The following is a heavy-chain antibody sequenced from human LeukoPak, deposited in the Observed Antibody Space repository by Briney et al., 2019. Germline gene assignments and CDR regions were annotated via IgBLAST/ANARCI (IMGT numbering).Heavy chain of an antibody. J-gene: IGHJ4*02. CDR2: INPNSGGT. CDR1: GYTFTGYY. V-gene: IGHV1-2*02. CDR3: ARALRYFDWLLDFDY. Sequence: GASVKVSCKASGYTFTGYYMHWVRQAPGQGLEWMGWINPNSGGTNYAQKFQGRVTMTRDTSISTAYMELSRLRSDDTAVYYCARALRYFDWLLDFDYWGQGTLVTVSS. D-gene: IGHD3-9*01.